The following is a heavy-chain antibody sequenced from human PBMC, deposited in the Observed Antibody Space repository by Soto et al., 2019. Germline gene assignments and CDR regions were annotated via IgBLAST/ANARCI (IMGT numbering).Heavy chain of an antibody. V-gene: IGHV1-18*01. D-gene: IGHD2-21*01. CDR1: GSKFSNYG. CDR3: ARVISSYNGMDV. J-gene: IGHJ6*02. Sequence: QVQLVQSGAEVKKPGTSVKVSCKASGSKFSNYGISWLRQAPGQGLEWMAWINAYHGNTHYAQKLQGRVTMTTDTTTSTADMELRSLRSDDTAIYYCARVISSYNGMDVWGQGTTVTVSS. CDR2: INAYHGNT.